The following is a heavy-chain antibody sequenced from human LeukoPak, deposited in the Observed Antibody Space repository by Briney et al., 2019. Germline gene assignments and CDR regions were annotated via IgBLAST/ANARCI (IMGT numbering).Heavy chain of an antibody. J-gene: IGHJ4*02. V-gene: IGHV1-69*13. CDR2: IIPIFGTA. CDR3: ARSTGYQLLLYFDY. D-gene: IGHD2-2*01. CDR1: GNTFTSYG. Sequence: SVKVSCKASGNTFTSYGISWVRQAPGQGLEWMGGIIPIFGTANYAQKFQGRVTITADESTSTAYMELSSLRSEDTAVYYCARSTGYQLLLYFDYWGQGTLVTVSS.